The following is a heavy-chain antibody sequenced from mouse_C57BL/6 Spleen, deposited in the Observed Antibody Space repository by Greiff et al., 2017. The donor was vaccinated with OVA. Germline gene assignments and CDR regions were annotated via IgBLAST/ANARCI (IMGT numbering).Heavy chain of an antibody. CDR3: ASSNWDVAY. D-gene: IGHD4-1*01. Sequence: QVQLQQPGAELVKPGASVKLSCKASGYTFTSYWMQWVKQRPGQGLEWIGEIDPSDSYTNYNQKFKGKATLTVDTSSSTAYMQLSSLTSEDSAVYYCASSNWDVAYWGQGTLVTVSA. CDR2: IDPSDSYT. V-gene: IGHV1-50*01. J-gene: IGHJ3*01. CDR1: GYTFTSYW.